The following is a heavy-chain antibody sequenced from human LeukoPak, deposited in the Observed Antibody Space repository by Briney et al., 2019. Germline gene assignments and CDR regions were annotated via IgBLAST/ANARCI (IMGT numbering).Heavy chain of an antibody. CDR3: ARSHCRGSSCYYNWFDP. D-gene: IGHD2-15*01. CDR1: GGTFSSYA. V-gene: IGHV1-69*04. J-gene: IGHJ5*02. CDR2: IIPILGIA. Sequence: SVKVSCKASGGTFSSYAISWVRQAPGQGLEWMGRIIPILGIANYAQKFQGRVTITADKSTSTAYMELSSLRSEDTAVYYCARSHCRGSSCYYNWFDPWGQGTLVTVSS.